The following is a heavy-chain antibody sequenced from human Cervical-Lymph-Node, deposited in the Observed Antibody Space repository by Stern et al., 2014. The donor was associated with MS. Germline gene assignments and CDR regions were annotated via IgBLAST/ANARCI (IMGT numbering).Heavy chain of an antibody. D-gene: IGHD4-17*01. CDR1: GFSFSDYS. CDR2: ISNSSSFK. J-gene: IGHJ4*02. Sequence: EVQLVESGGGLVKPGGSLRLSCAASGFSFSDYSMNWVRQAPGKGLECVAFISNSSSFKYYADSVKGRFTISRDNAKNSLYLQMNSLRAEDTAVYYCARDGLNDYGDYCDYWGQGTLVTVSS. CDR3: ARDGLNDYGDYCDY. V-gene: IGHV3-21*01.